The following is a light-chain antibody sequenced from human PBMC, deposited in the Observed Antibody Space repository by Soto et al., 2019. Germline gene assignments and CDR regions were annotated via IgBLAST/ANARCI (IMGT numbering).Light chain of an antibody. CDR3: QQSYTTPRT. J-gene: IGKJ1*01. CDR2: AAS. V-gene: IGKV1-39*01. CDR1: QSISTY. Sequence: DIQMTQYPSSLSAFVGDRVTITCRASQSISTYLNWYQQKPGKAPKLLIYAASSLQNEVPSRFSGSGSGTDFSLTISSLEPEDFATYYCQQSYTTPRTFGQGTKVDIK.